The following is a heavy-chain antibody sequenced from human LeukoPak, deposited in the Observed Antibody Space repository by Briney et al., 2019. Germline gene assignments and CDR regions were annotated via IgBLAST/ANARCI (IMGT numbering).Heavy chain of an antibody. D-gene: IGHD3-10*01. J-gene: IGHJ4*02. CDR2: ISYDGSNK. Sequence: PGGPLSPSCAPLGFPSVSNARNWVRQAPGKGLGGGAVISYDGSNKYYADSVKGRFTISRDNSKNTLYLQMNSLRAEDTAVYYCARDLGYGSGPFDYWGQGTLVTVSS. CDR3: ARDLGYGSGPFDY. V-gene: IGHV3-30-3*01. CDR1: GFPSVSNA.